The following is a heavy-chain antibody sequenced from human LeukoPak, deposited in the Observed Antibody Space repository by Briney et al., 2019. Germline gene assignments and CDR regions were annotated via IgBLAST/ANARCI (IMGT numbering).Heavy chain of an antibody. V-gene: IGHV4-38-2*02. CDR1: GYSISSGYF. CDR2: FYHSGIT. D-gene: IGHD4-23*01. CDR3: ARLDGGNGKGTHY. Sequence: SETLSLTCTVSGYSISSGYFWGWIRPPPGKGLEWIGSFYHSGITYYNPSLKSRVTISVDTSKNQFSLKLSSVTAADTAVYYCARLDGGNGKGTHYWGQGTLVTVSS. J-gene: IGHJ4*02.